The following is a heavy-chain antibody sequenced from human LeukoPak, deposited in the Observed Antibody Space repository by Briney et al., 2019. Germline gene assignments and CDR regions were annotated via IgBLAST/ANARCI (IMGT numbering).Heavy chain of an antibody. CDR1: GFTFSSYE. Sequence: PGGSLRLSCAASGFTFSSYEMNWVRQAPGKGLEWVSYISSSGSTIYYADSVKGRFTISRDNAKNSLYLQMNSLRAEDTAVYYYARATVTMVRGVPYYYYGMDVWGQGTTVTVSS. V-gene: IGHV3-48*03. CDR2: ISSSGSTI. D-gene: IGHD3-10*01. CDR3: ARATVTMVRGVPYYYYGMDV. J-gene: IGHJ6*02.